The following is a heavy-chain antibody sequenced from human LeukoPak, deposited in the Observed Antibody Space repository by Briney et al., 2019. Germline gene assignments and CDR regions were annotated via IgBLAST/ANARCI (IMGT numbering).Heavy chain of an antibody. Sequence: ASVKVSCKASGYTFTSYGISWVRQAPGQGLEWMGWISAYNRNTNHAPKLQGRVTMTTDQSTSTAYMELRSLRSDETAVYYCARDPLAYCAGDCYHRFFDYWGQGTLVTVSS. CDR2: ISAYNRNT. CDR1: GYTFTSYG. D-gene: IGHD2-21*02. CDR3: ARDPLAYCAGDCYHRFFDY. V-gene: IGHV1-18*01. J-gene: IGHJ4*02.